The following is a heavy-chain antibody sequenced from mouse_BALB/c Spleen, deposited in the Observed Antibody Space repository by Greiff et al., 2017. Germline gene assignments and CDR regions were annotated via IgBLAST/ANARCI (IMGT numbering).Heavy chain of an antibody. J-gene: IGHJ2*01. CDR3: ARDEGWGFDY. Sequence: EVQLVESGGGLVKPGGSLKLSCAASGFTFSSYAMSWVRQSPEKRLEWVAEISSGGSYTYYPDTVTGRFTISRDNAKNTLYLEMSSLRSEDTAMYYCARDEGWGFDYWGQGTTLTVSS. V-gene: IGHV5-9-4*01. CDR2: ISSGGSYT. D-gene: IGHD3-3*01. CDR1: GFTFSSYA.